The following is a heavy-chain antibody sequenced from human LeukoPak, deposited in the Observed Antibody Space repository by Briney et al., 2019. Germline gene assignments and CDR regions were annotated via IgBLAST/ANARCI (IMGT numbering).Heavy chain of an antibody. J-gene: IGHJ6*03. CDR3: AREWIQLEDYCYYMDV. Sequence: PSETLSLTCTVSGGSISSGGYYWSWIRQPPGKGLEWIGYIYHSGSTYYNPSLKSRVTISVDRSKNQFSLKLSSVTAADTAVYYCAREWIQLEDYCYYMDVWGKGTTVTVSS. CDR2: IYHSGST. CDR1: GGSISSGGYY. V-gene: IGHV4-30-2*01. D-gene: IGHD5-18*01.